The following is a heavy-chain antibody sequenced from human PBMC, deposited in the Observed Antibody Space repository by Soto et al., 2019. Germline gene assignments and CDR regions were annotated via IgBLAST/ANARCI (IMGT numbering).Heavy chain of an antibody. J-gene: IGHJ6*03. CDR2: INAGNGNA. CDR1: EYTLPSYT. Sequence: VSFTDTEYTLPSYTMHWVRRAPGQRSEWMGWINAGNGNAKYSLKFPGRVTITRDTSAGTAYMELSSLRSEDTAVYYCARDQCDFWSGLYYYYMDVWGKVTTVTVSS. D-gene: IGHD3-3*01. V-gene: IGHV1-3*01. CDR3: ARDQCDFWSGLYYYYMDV.